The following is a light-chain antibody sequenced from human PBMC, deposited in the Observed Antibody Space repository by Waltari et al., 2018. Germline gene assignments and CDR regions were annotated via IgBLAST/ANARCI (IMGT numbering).Light chain of an antibody. V-gene: IGKV1-33*01. CDR1: QDIDND. Sequence: DIRMTQSPSSLSASVGDRVTITCQASQDIDNDLDWYQQKPGKAPKLLIYDAFNLETGVPSRFSGSGSGTHFTLTISSLQPEDAATYYCQQYDSLPLSFGGGTKVDIK. CDR3: QQYDSLPLS. J-gene: IGKJ4*01. CDR2: DAF.